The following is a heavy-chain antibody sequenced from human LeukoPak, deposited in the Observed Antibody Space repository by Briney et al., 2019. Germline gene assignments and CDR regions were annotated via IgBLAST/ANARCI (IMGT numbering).Heavy chain of an antibody. CDR1: GGSISSGYYY. Sequence: SQTMSLTCTVSGGSISSGYYYWGWIRQPPGKGLEWIGYIYYSGSTYYNTSLKSRVTISVDTSKNQFSLKLSSVTAADTAVYYCARIFDYWGQGTLVTVSS. CDR3: ARIFDY. CDR2: IYYSGST. V-gene: IGHV4-30-4*08. J-gene: IGHJ4*02.